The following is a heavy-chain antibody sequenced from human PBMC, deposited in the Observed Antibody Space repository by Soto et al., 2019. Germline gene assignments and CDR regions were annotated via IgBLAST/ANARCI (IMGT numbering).Heavy chain of an antibody. Sequence: QVQLQEAGPGLLKPSHSLSLTCTVSGVSITCGDYYWSWIRQAPWKGLECIGDIFYNGATSYNPSLEGRVTISPYRSKIPFSLKLDYVTAADTAVYYCARDRRVTNSWSPGDSYHYGLAVWGQGTTVTVSS. V-gene: IGHV4-30-4*01. CDR2: IFYNGAT. D-gene: IGHD6-13*01. CDR3: ARDRRVTNSWSPGDSYHYGLAV. J-gene: IGHJ6*02. CDR1: GVSITCGDYY.